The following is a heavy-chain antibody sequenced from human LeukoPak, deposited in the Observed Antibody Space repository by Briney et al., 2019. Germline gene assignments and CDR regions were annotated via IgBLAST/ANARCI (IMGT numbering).Heavy chain of an antibody. Sequence: ASVKVSCKASGDTFTNYYMHWVRQAPREGLEWMGWINPIIGGTNSAQKFQGSVTLTTDTSINTAYMELSSLRSDDTAVYYCARAKLDDCGGVCDQYFQHWGQGTLVTVSS. J-gene: IGHJ1*01. CDR2: INPIIGGT. CDR3: ARAKLDDCGGVCDQYFQH. CDR1: GDTFTNYY. D-gene: IGHD2-21*02. V-gene: IGHV1-2*02.